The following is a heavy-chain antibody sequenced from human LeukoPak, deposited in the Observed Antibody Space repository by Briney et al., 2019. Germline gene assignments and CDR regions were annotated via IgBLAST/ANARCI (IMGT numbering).Heavy chain of an antibody. V-gene: IGHV3-23*01. J-gene: IGHJ6*03. CDR2: ISGSGYYT. CDR1: GSGFTFGNFA. Sequence: GGSLRLSCEASGSGFTFGNFALSWVRQAPGQGLEWVSGISGSGYYTYYADSVKGRFTISRDNSKNTLYIQMNSLRAEDTAVYYCAKDGSWGDYYFYFYMDVWGKGTTVTVSS. D-gene: IGHD3-16*01. CDR3: AKDGSWGDYYFYFYMDV.